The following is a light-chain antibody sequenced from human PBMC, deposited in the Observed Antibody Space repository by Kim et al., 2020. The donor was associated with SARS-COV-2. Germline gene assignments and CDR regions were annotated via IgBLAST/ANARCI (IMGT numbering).Light chain of an antibody. V-gene: IGKV3-20*01. CDR3: QQYDDSLWT. Sequence: SPGERATLSCRASQSVSSSYLAWYQQKPGQAPRLLIFGASNRATGIPDRFSGSGSGTDFTLTISRLEPEDFAVYYCQQYDDSLWTFGQGTKVDIK. J-gene: IGKJ1*01. CDR2: GAS. CDR1: QSVSSSY.